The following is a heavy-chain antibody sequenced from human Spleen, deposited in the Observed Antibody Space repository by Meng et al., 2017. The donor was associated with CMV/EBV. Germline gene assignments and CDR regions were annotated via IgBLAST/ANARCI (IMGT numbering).Heavy chain of an antibody. J-gene: IGHJ6*02. CDR2: IRSSSSYI. CDR3: TREAGMDV. V-gene: IGHV3-21*01. CDR1: GFTFSSYG. Sequence: GESLNISCAASGFTFSSYGMNWVRQAPGKGLEWIASIRSSSSYIYYADSVKGRFTISRDNAENSLYLQMNSLRAEDTAVYHCTREAGMDVWGQGTTVTVSS.